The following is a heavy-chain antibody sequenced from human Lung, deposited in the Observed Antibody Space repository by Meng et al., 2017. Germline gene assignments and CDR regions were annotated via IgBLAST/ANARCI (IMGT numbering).Heavy chain of an antibody. CDR2: INPNSGVT. V-gene: IGHV1-2*06. J-gene: IGHJ4*02. Sequence: VQLVQSGAEVKKTGASVKVSCKASGYIFTGYSIHWVRQAPGPGLEWMGRINPNSGVTNYAQKFEGSVTMTRDTSISTAYMELSRLRSDDTAVYYCARFDPRAYWGQGTLVTVSS. D-gene: IGHD3-9*01. CDR3: ARFDPRAY. CDR1: GYIFTGYS.